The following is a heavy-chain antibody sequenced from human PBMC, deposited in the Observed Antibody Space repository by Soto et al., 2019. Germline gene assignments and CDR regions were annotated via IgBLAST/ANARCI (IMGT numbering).Heavy chain of an antibody. D-gene: IGHD1-26*01. Sequence: EVQLVESGGGLVHPGGSLRLSCAASGFTFSSYWMHWVRQAPGKGLVWVSRINSDGSSTSYADSVKGRCTISRDNAKNTLYLQMNSLRAEYTAVSYCARSSYCAYGMDVWGQWTTVTVSS. CDR3: ARSSYCAYGMDV. J-gene: IGHJ6*02. CDR1: GFTFSSYW. V-gene: IGHV3-74*01. CDR2: INSDGSST.